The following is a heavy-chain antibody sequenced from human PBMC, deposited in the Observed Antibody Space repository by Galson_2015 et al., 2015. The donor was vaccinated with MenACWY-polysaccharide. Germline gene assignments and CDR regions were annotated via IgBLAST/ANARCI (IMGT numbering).Heavy chain of an antibody. D-gene: IGHD3-22*01. V-gene: IGHV3-7*01. CDR2: ITQDGSEK. CDR1: GFTFSSYW. CDR3: ARVPLDSSGYTRGSVFDL. J-gene: IGHJ2*01. Sequence: SLRLSCAASGFTFSSYWMSWVRQAPGKGLEWVAIITQDGSEKYYVDSVKGRFSISRDNAKNSLYLQMNSLRCEDTAVYYCARVPLDSSGYTRGSVFDLWGRGTLVTVSS.